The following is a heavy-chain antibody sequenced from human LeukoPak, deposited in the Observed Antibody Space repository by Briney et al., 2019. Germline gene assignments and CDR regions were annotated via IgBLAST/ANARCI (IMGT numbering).Heavy chain of an antibody. Sequence: SETLSLTCTVSGGSISSSSYYWGWIRQPPGKGLEWIGSIYYSGSTYYNPSLKSRVTISVDTSKNQFSLKLSSVTAADTAVYYCARRAFGVVIIPVSDFDYWGQGTLVTVSS. CDR2: IYYSGST. CDR1: GGSISSSSYY. CDR3: ARRAFGVVIIPVSDFDY. V-gene: IGHV4-39*01. J-gene: IGHJ4*02. D-gene: IGHD3-3*01.